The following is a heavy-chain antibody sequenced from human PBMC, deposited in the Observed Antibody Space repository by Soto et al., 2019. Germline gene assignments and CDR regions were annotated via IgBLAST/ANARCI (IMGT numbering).Heavy chain of an antibody. CDR2: IWYDGSNK. Sequence: QVQVVESGGGVVQPGRSLRLSCTASGFTFSGHAMHWVRQPPGKGLEWVAQIWYDGSNKYYADSVKGRFTISRDNSKNTLYVQMDSLRVEDTAVYYCARDGQSLAPYALDVWGQGTLVTVSS. CDR3: ARDGQSLAPYALDV. V-gene: IGHV3-33*01. J-gene: IGHJ3*01. CDR1: GFTFSGHA. D-gene: IGHD6-19*01.